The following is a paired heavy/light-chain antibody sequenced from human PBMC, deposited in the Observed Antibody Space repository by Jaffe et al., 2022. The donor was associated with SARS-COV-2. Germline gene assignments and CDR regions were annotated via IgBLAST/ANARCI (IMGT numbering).Heavy chain of an antibody. D-gene: IGHD2-8*01. CDR1: GFPFSNYD. Sequence: VQLLESGGGMVQPGGSLRLSCAASGFPFSNYDMTWVRQAPVKGLEWVSLISGSGGRTYYADSVKGRFTISRDNSKNTLHLQMNSLRDEDTAVYYCAKIQGGVYPDYHHYGMDVWGQGTTVTVSS. V-gene: IGHV3-23*01. CDR3: AKIQGGVYPDYHHYGMDV. J-gene: IGHJ6*02. CDR2: ISGSGGRT.
Light chain of an antibody. CDR1: SSNFGSGYD. Sequence: QSVLTQPPSVSGAPGQMVTISCTGSSSNFGSGYDVHWYQQLPGTAPKLLIYSNYNRPSGVPDRFSASRSGTSASLAISGLQAEDEADYYCQSYDSSLSGVVFGGGTKLTVL. J-gene: IGLJ2*01. CDR2: SNY. CDR3: QSYDSSLSGVV. V-gene: IGLV1-40*01.